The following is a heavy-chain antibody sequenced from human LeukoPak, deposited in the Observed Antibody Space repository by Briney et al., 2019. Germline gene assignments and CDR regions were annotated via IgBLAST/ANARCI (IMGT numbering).Heavy chain of an antibody. Sequence: PGGSLRLSCAASGFTFSNYRMHWVRQAPGKGLVWVSHIDSDGSSTDYADSVKGRFTISRDNAKNTLFLQMNSLRADDTAVYYCARGQEYSYGQFDYWGQGTLVTVSS. D-gene: IGHD5-18*01. J-gene: IGHJ4*02. CDR3: ARGQEYSYGQFDY. V-gene: IGHV3-74*01. CDR2: IDSDGSST. CDR1: GFTFSNYR.